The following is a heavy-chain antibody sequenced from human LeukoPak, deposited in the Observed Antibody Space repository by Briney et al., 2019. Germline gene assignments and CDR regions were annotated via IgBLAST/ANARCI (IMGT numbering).Heavy chain of an antibody. D-gene: IGHD4-17*01. J-gene: IGHJ4*02. CDR3: TRMTTGHDY. Sequence: SETLSLTCAVSGVSFDDYYWAWVRQTPGKGLEWIGEINHSGYTNDSPSLKSRVTLSIDTSRKQFSLNLKSVTVADAGVYYCTRMTTGHDYWGQGTLVTVSS. CDR2: INHSGYT. CDR1: GVSFDDYY. V-gene: IGHV4-34*01.